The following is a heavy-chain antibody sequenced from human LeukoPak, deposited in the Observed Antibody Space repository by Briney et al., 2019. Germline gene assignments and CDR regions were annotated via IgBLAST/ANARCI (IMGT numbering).Heavy chain of an antibody. Sequence: KSSETLSLTCTVSGDPISGSRTWGWVRQPPGKGLEWIGNVHYDGRTAPNPSLKGRVTMSLDTSTNQFSLKMNSVTATDTALYYCARVVTAAGLDLWGQGILVTISS. CDR3: ARVVTAAGLDL. V-gene: IGHV4-39*07. D-gene: IGHD6-25*01. CDR2: VHYDGRT. CDR1: GDPISGSRT. J-gene: IGHJ5*02.